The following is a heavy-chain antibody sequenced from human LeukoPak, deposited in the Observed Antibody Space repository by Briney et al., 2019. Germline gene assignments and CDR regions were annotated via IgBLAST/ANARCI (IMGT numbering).Heavy chain of an antibody. CDR3: AASWELWLSH. V-gene: IGHV4-61*01. Sequence: PSETLSLTCTVSGGSISSGSYYWSWIRQPPGKGLEWIGYIYYSGSTNYNPSLKSRVTISVDTSKNQFSLKLSSVTAADTAVYYRAASWELWLSHWGQGTLVTVSS. CDR1: GGSISSGSYY. J-gene: IGHJ1*01. D-gene: IGHD5-18*01. CDR2: IYYSGST.